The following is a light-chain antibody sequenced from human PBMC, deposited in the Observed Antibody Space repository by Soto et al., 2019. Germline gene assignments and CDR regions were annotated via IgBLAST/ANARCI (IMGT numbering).Light chain of an antibody. J-gene: IGLJ2*01. CDR2: EVS. Sequence: QSVLTQPPSVSGAPGQRVTISCTGSSSNIGAGYDVHWYQQLPGTAPKVLIYEVSERPSGVSNRFSGSKSGNTASLTISGLQAEDEAEYYCCSYAGSRTHVLFGGGTKLTVL. CDR1: SSNIGAGYD. V-gene: IGLV1-40*01. CDR3: CSYAGSRTHVL.